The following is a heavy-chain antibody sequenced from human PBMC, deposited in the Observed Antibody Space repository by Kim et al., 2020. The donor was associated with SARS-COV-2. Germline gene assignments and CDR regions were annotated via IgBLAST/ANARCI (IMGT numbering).Heavy chain of an antibody. CDR2: IRTTGNNI. D-gene: IGHD3-10*01. CDR3: ARSVGQGYSGTWRYFDS. CDR1: GFTFSSYS. Sequence: GGSLRLSCAASGFTFSSYSMIWVRQAPGGGLEWVSLIRTTGNNIYYADSLKGRLTISRDNSKNSLFLQMNSLRPDDTAVYYCARSVGQGYSGTWRYFDS. V-gene: IGHV3-21*01. J-gene: IGHJ4*03.